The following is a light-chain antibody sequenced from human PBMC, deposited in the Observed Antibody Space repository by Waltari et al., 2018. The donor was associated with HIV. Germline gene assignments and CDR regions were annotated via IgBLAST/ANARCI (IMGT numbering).Light chain of an antibody. CDR3: AAWDNSLSAPV. V-gene: IGLV1-47*01. CDR1: SSNIGSHY. Sequence: QSVLTQPPSASGTPGQRVTISCSGSSSNIGSHYVNWYQQLPGTAPKLLSYRNNQRPSVVPDRFSGSKSGTSASLAISGLRSEDEADYYCAAWDNSLSAPVFGGGTKLTVL. J-gene: IGLJ3*02. CDR2: RNN.